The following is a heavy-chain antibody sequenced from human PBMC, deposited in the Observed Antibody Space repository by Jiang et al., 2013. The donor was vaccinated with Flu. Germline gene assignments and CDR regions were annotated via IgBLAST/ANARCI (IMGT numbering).Heavy chain of an antibody. CDR3: ARGQGARPFDY. CDR2: INPSGGST. CDR1: GYTFTSYY. V-gene: IGHV1-46*01. D-gene: IGHD6-6*01. Sequence: QLVESGAEVKKPGASVKVSCKASGYTFTSYYMHWVRQAPGQGLEWMGIINPSGGSTSRAQKFQGRVTMTRDTSTNTVYMELSSLRSEDTAVYYCARGQGARPFDYWGQGTLVTVSS. J-gene: IGHJ4*02.